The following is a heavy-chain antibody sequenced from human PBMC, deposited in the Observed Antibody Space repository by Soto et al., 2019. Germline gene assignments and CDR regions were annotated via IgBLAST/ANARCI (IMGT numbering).Heavy chain of an antibody. V-gene: IGHV3-33*01. CDR3: ARPLGYCSGGSCYSGFHP. D-gene: IGHD2-15*01. CDR2: IWYDGSNK. Sequence: QVQLVESGGGVVQPGRSLRLSCAASGFTFSSYGMHWVRQAPGKGLEWVAVIWYDGSNKYYADSVKGRFTISRDNSKNTLYLQMNSLRAEDTAVYYCARPLGYCSGGSCYSGFHPWGQGTLVTVSS. CDR1: GFTFSSYG. J-gene: IGHJ5*02.